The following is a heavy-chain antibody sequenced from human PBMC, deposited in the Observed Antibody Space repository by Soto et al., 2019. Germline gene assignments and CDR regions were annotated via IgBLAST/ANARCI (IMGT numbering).Heavy chain of an antibody. V-gene: IGHV3-23*01. D-gene: IGHD3-22*01. J-gene: IGHJ4*02. CDR2: ISGSGGST. CDR3: AKDLGITMIVVFPRGNY. CDR1: GFTFSSYA. Sequence: EVQLLESGGGLVQPGGSLRLSCAASGFTFSSYAMSWVRQAPGKGLEWVSAISGSGGSTYYADSVKGRFTISRDNSKNTLYLQMNSLRAEDTAVYYCAKDLGITMIVVFPRGNYWGQGTLVTVSS.